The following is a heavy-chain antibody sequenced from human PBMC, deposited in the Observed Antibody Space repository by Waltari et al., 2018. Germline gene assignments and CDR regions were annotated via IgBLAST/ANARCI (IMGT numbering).Heavy chain of an antibody. CDR3: TRDLYGSGGDWFDP. D-gene: IGHD3-10*01. J-gene: IGHJ5*02. CDR1: GFDFSDYD. CDR2: IGGTHSNI. Sequence: EVRLAESGGGLVKPGGSLRLSCTASGFDFSDYDMNWVRQAPGTGLEWVSSIGGTHSNIFYADSVKCRFTVSRDNAKNSLYLQMDNLRAEDSGLYFCTRDLYGSGGDWFDPWGQGTLVTVSS. V-gene: IGHV3-21*03.